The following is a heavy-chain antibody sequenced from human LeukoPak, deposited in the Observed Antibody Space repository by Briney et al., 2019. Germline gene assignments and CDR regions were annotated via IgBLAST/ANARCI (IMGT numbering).Heavy chain of an antibody. Sequence: GGSLRLSCAASGFTFSSYVMSWVRQAPGKGLEWVSAISGSGGSTYYADSVKGRFTISRDNSKNTLYLQMNGLRAEDTAVYYCAKDWRRGYSYGFDYWGQGTLVTVSS. CDR3: AKDWRRGYSYGFDY. CDR2: ISGSGGST. CDR1: GFTFSSYV. D-gene: IGHD5-18*01. V-gene: IGHV3-23*01. J-gene: IGHJ4*02.